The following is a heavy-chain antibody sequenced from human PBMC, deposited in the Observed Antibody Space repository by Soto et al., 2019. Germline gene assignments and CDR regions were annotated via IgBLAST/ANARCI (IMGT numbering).Heavy chain of an antibody. V-gene: IGHV4-39*01. D-gene: IGHD3-22*01. J-gene: IGHJ4*02. Sequence: PSETLSLTCTVSGGSIISTSYYWGWIRQPPGKGLEWIGSIYYSGSTYYNPSLKSRVTISVDTSKNQFSLKLTSVTAEDTAVYYCARGAYYYDSSGLSYWGQGTLVTVSS. CDR1: GGSIISTSYY. CDR2: IYYSGST. CDR3: ARGAYYYDSSGLSY.